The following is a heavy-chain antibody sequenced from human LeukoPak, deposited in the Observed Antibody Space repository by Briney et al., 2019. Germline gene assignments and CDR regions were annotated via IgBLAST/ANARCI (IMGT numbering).Heavy chain of an antibody. J-gene: IGHJ6*03. CDR2: IYTSGST. CDR3: ARRVAPSMVRGVRYSKYYYYYMDV. V-gene: IGHV4-4*07. D-gene: IGHD3-10*01. Sequence: PSETLSLTCTVSGGSISSYYWSWIRQPAGKGLEWIGRIYTSGSTNYNPSLKSRVTMSVDTSKNQFSLKLSSVTAADTAVYYCARRVAPSMVRGVRYSKYYYYYMDVWGKGTTVTISS. CDR1: GGSISSYY.